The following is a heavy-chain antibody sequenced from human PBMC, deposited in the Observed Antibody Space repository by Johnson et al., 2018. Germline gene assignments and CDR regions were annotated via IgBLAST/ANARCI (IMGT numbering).Heavy chain of an antibody. Sequence: VQLQESGGGLVQPGGSLRLSCAASGFTFNNYAMSWVRQAPGKGLEWVSGIRDSGGSTDYADSVRGRFTISRGNSKNTLYLQMNSLRTEDTAVYYCAKRLVQGRAIFGVATGYYMDVWGEGTTVTVSS. J-gene: IGHJ6*03. CDR1: GFTFNNYA. D-gene: IGHD3-3*01. V-gene: IGHV3-23*01. CDR2: IRDSGGST. CDR3: AKRLVQGRAIFGVATGYYMDV.